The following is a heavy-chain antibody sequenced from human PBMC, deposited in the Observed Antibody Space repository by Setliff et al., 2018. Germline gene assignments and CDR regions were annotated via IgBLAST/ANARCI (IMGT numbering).Heavy chain of an antibody. CDR2: IYHSGST. D-gene: IGHD3-22*01. V-gene: IGHV4-38-2*02. Sequence: SETLSLTCTVSGHSISSGYYWGWIRQPPGKGLEWIGSIYHSGSTYYNPSLKSRVSISVDTSKNQFSLKLSSVTAADTAVYYCARESRYYYDNLGTLDYWGQGTLVTVSS. CDR1: GHSISSGYY. J-gene: IGHJ4*02. CDR3: ARESRYYYDNLGTLDY.